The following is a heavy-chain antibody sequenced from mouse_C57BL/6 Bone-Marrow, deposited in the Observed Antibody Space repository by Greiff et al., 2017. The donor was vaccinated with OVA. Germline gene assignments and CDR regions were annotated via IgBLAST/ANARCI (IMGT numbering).Heavy chain of an antibody. CDR1: GYTFTSYW. CDR3: ARWGSFRFRDY. D-gene: IGHD3-1*01. CDR2: IHPNSGST. J-gene: IGHJ2*01. V-gene: IGHV1-64*01. Sequence: QVQLQQPGAELVKPGASVKLSCKASGYTFTSYWMHWVKQRPGQGLEWIGMIHPNSGSTNYNEKFKSKATLTVDKSSSTAYMQLSSLTSEDSAVYYCARWGSFRFRDYWGQGTTLTVSS.